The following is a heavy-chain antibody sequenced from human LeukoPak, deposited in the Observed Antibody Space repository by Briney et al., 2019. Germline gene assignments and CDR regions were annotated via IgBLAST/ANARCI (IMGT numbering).Heavy chain of an antibody. Sequence: SETLSLTCTVSGGSISSSSYYWGWIRQPPGKGLEWIGSIYYSGSTYYNPSLKSRVTISVDTSKNQSSLKLSSVTAADTAVYYCARDSAYYDILTGQAYYFDYWGQGTLVTVSS. CDR3: ARDSAYYDILTGQAYYFDY. J-gene: IGHJ4*02. V-gene: IGHV4-39*07. CDR1: GGSISSSSYY. D-gene: IGHD3-9*01. CDR2: IYYSGST.